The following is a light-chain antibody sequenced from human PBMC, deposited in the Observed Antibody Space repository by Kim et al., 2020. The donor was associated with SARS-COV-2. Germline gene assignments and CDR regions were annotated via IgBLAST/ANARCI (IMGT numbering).Light chain of an antibody. J-gene: IGLJ3*02. CDR1: GSNVGNKG. CDR3: SAWDGSLSAWV. CDR2: QNI. Sequence: RPARLPCAGNGSNVGNKGAAWLQPHQGRPPKHQSCQNINRHSGISERLSASKSGNPASLTITGLQPESEAGYYCSAWDGSLSAWVFDGGTQLTVL. V-gene: IGLV10-54*01.